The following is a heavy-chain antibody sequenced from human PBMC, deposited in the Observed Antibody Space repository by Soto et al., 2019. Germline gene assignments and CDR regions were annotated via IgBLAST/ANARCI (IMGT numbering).Heavy chain of an antibody. D-gene: IGHD6-6*01. CDR1: WGTSSSDR. J-gene: IGHJ6*03. CDR2: VGT. CDR3: ARRARPDFYYMDV. Sequence: PCGAFWGTSSSDRMHWVCQAPGKGLEWVGTYYANSVQGRFTISRDNSKNTVYLQMGSLRPEDMAVYYCARRARPDFYYMDVWGKGTTVTVSS. V-gene: IGHV3-64*01.